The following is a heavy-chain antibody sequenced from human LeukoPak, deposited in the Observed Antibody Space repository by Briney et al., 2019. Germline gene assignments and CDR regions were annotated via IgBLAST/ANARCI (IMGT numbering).Heavy chain of an antibody. J-gene: IGHJ4*02. CDR1: GGTFSSYA. CDR3: ARQXVNGPVYYFDY. Sequence: SVKVSCKASGGTFSSYAISWVRQAPGQGLEWMGRIIPILGIANYAQKFQGRVTITADKSTSTAYMELSSLRSEDTAVYYCARQXVNGPVYYFDYWGQGTLVTVSS. CDR2: IIPILGIA. D-gene: IGHD2-8*01. V-gene: IGHV1-69*04.